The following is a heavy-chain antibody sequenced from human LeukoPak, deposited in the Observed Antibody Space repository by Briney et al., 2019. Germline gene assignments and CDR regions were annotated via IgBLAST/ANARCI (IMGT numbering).Heavy chain of an antibody. V-gene: IGHV3-7*03. CDR3: AKEAVAGTGY. Sequence: PGGSLRLSCAASGFTFSNYWMTWVRQAPGKGLEWVANIKKDGSEKYYVDSVKGRFTISRDNSKNTLYLQMNSLRAEDTAVYYCAKEAVAGTGYWGQGTLVTVSS. D-gene: IGHD6-19*01. CDR1: GFTFSNYW. J-gene: IGHJ4*02. CDR2: IKKDGSEK.